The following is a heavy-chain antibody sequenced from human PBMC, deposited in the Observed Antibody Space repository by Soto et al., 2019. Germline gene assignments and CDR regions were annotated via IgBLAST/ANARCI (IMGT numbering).Heavy chain of an antibody. D-gene: IGHD3-3*01. CDR2: ISGSGDST. V-gene: IGHV3-23*01. CDR1: GFTFDGHG. CDR3: TTYDFWCGPDQ. J-gene: IGHJ5*02. Sequence: EVQLLESGGGLVQPGGSLRLSCAASGFTFDGHGMSWVRQAPGKGLEWVSAISGSGDSTYYADSVKGRFTISRDNSKNTLFLQMNSLRVDDTAVYYCTTYDFWCGPDQWGPGILVTVSS.